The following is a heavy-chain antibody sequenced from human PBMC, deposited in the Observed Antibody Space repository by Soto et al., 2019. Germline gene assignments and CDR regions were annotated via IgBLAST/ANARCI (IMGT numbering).Heavy chain of an antibody. V-gene: IGHV3-30*04. J-gene: IGHJ6*04. CDR2: ISFDGSNK. Sequence: GGPMRLPCAASGFTFSHYPMHWVSQAPGKGLEWVAVISFDGSNKFYADSVKGRFTISKDNSQNTLYLQMNDLRHEDTAVYYCASLPGPWVFFFYIAPEGARDARSVLEFWGKGTTDPVSS. CDR1: GFTFSHYP. D-gene: IGHD3-3*01. CDR3: ASLPGPWVFFFYIAPEGARDARSVLEF.